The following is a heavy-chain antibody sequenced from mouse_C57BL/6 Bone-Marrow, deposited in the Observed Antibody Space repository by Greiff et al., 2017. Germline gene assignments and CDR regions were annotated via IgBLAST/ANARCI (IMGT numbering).Heavy chain of an antibody. CDR1: GYTFTGFW. CDR3: ARGDYDRYYYAMDY. D-gene: IGHD2-4*01. CDR2: ILPGSGST. J-gene: IGHJ4*01. Sequence: VKLQQSGAELMKPGASVKLSCKATGYTFTGFWIAWVKQRPGHGLEWIGEILPGSGSTNYNEKFKGKATFTADTSSNTAYMQLSSLTTEDSAIYYCARGDYDRYYYAMDYWGQGTSVTVSS. V-gene: IGHV1-9*01.